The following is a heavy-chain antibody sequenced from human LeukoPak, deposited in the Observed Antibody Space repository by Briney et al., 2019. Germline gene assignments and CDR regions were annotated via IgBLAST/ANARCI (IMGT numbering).Heavy chain of an antibody. CDR3: ARDLPSYYDFWSGYVAFDY. CDR2: ISAYNGNT. D-gene: IGHD3-3*01. V-gene: IGHV1-18*01. CDR1: GYTFTSYG. Sequence: TSVKVSCKASGYTFTSYGISWVRQAPGQGLEWMGWISAYNGNTNYAQKLQGRVTMTTDTSTSTAYMELRSLRSDDTAVYYCARDLPSYYDFWSGYVAFDYWGQGTLVTVSS. J-gene: IGHJ4*02.